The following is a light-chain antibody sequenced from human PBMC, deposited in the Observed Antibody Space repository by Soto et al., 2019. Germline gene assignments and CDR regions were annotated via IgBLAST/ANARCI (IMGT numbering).Light chain of an antibody. CDR2: SNN. J-gene: IGLJ1*01. CDR1: SSNIGSNT. CDR3: AVWDDSLNGYV. Sequence: QSALTLPPSASGTPGQRVTISCSGSSSNIGSNTVNWYQQLPGTAPKLLIYSNNQRPSGVPDRFSGSKSGTSASLAISGLQSEDEADYYCAVWDDSLNGYVFGTGTQVTVL. V-gene: IGLV1-44*01.